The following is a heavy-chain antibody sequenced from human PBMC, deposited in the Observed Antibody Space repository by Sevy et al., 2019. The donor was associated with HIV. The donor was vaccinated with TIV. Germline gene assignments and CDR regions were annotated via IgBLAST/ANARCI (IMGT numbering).Heavy chain of an antibody. CDR2: IWYDGSNK. CDR1: GFTFSSYG. D-gene: IGHD2-2*02. CDR3: ARDPSGYCSSTSCYKRGVDYYYYGMDV. Sequence: GGSLRLSCAASGFTFSSYGMHWVRQAPGKGLEWVAVIWYDGSNKYYADSVKGRFTISRANSKNTLYLQMNSMRAEDTAVYYCARDPSGYCSSTSCYKRGVDYYYYGMDVWGQGTTVTVSS. V-gene: IGHV3-33*01. J-gene: IGHJ6*02.